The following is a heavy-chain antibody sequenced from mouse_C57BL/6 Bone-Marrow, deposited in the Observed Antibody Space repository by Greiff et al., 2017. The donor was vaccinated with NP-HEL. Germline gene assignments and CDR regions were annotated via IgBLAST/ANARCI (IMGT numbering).Heavy chain of an antibody. V-gene: IGHV3-6*01. J-gene: IGHJ2*01. CDR1: GYSITSGYY. CDR3: ARDRGDDGYYRY. CDR2: ISYDGSN. Sequence: EVKLQESGPGLVKPSQSLSLTCSVTGYSITSGYYWNWIRQFPGNKLEWMGYISYDGSNNYNPSLKNRISITRDTSKNQFFLKLNSVTTEDTATYYCARDRGDDGYYRYWGQGTTLTVSS. D-gene: IGHD2-3*01.